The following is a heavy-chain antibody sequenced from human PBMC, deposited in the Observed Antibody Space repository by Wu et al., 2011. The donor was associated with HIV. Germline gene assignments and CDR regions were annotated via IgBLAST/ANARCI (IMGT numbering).Heavy chain of an antibody. CDR3: ARGPPTMIVVSYWYFDL. D-gene: IGHD3-22*01. CDR1: GGTFSSYA. V-gene: IGHV1-69*14. CDR2: IIPIFGTA. J-gene: IGHJ2*01. Sequence: QVQLVQSGAEVKKPGSSVKVSCKASGGTFSSYAISWVRQAPGQGLEWMGRIIPIFGTANYAQKFQGRVTITADKSTSTAYMELSSLRSEDTAVYYCARGPPTMIVVSYWYFDLWGRGTLVTVSS.